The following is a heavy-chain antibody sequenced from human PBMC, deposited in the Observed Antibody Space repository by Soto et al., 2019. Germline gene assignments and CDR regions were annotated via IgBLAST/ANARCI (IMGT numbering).Heavy chain of an antibody. CDR2: IYYSGDT. Sequence: QVQLQESGPGLVKPSQTLSLTCTVSGASIRSGGYYWSWIRQHPGKGLEWIGYIYYSGDTSYSPSLRSRVDRSLDTSKNQFSLTLNSVTAADTAIYYCAKSRPFPYDISGYGACHIWGQGTMVTVPS. V-gene: IGHV4-31*03. CDR1: GASIRSGGYY. D-gene: IGHD3-22*01. CDR3: AKSRPFPYDISGYGACHI. J-gene: IGHJ3*02.